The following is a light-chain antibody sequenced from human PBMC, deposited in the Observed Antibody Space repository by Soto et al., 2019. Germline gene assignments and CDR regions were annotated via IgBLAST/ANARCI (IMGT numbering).Light chain of an antibody. J-gene: IGKJ1*01. CDR3: QQSFNNPRT. CDR2: GAS. V-gene: IGKV1-39*01. Sequence: DIQMTQSPSSLSASGGDRVTIPCRASQGIANYLNWYQQKPGKAPKLLIYGASSLQSGVPSKFSGSGSGTDFTLTISSLQPEDFATYYCQQSFNNPRTFGQGTKVDIK. CDR1: QGIANY.